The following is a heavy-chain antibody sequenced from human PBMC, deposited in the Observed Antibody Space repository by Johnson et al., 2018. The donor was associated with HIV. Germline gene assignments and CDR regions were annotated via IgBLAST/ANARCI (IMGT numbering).Heavy chain of an antibody. J-gene: IGHJ3*01. Sequence: QVQLVESGGGVVQPGRSLRLSCAASGFTFSSYAMHWVRQAPAKGLEWVAVISYDGSNKYYADSVNGRFTISRDNSKNTLYLQMNSLRAEDTAVYYCARAGGTPFNFWSGYNREGDAFDVWGQGTMVTVSS. V-gene: IGHV3-30-3*01. CDR2: ISYDGSNK. CDR1: GFTFSSYA. D-gene: IGHD3-3*01. CDR3: ARAGGTPFNFWSGYNREGDAFDV.